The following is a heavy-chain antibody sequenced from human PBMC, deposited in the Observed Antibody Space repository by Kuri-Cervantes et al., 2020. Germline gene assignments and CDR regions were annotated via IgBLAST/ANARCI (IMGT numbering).Heavy chain of an antibody. J-gene: IGHJ6*02. Sequence: SETLSLTCTVSGGSISSGDYYWSWIRQPPGKGLEWIGYIYYSGSTYYNPSLKSRVTISVDTSKNQFSLKLSSVTAADTAVYYCARDMLGYDSSGYYSDFKSYGMDVWGQGTTVTVSS. V-gene: IGHV4-30-4*01. D-gene: IGHD3-22*01. CDR1: GGSISSGDYY. CDR2: IYYSGST. CDR3: ARDMLGYDSSGYYSDFKSYGMDV.